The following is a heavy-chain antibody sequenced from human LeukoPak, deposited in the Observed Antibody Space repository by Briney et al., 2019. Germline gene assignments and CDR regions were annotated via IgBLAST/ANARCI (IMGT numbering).Heavy chain of an antibody. Sequence: SVKVSCKASGGTFSSYAISWVRQAPGQGLEWMGGIIPIFGTANYAQRFQGRVTITTDESTSTAYMELSSLRSEDTAVYYCARGYGSGSYYLDYWGQGTLVTVSS. V-gene: IGHV1-69*05. CDR1: GGTFSSYA. CDR3: ARGYGSGSYYLDY. D-gene: IGHD3-10*01. J-gene: IGHJ4*02. CDR2: IIPIFGTA.